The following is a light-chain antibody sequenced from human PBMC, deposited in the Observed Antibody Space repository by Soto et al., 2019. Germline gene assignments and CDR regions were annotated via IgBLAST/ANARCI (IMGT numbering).Light chain of an antibody. J-gene: IGLJ2*01. CDR2: QDI. CDR1: RLGDKY. CDR3: QAWDSNTHVV. V-gene: IGLV3-1*01. Sequence: SYELTQPPSVSVSPGQTASITCSGDRLGDKYVCWYQQKPGQSPVLVIYQDIKRPSGIPERFSGSNSGNTATLTISGTQAMDEADYYCQAWDSNTHVVFGGGTKLTVL.